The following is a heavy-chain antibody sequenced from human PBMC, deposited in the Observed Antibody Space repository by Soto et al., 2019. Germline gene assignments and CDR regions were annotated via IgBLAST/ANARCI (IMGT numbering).Heavy chain of an antibody. CDR1: GGSISSNY. D-gene: IGHD3-3*02. CDR3: ARVSARRPHAFDI. J-gene: IGHJ3*02. CDR2: IYYSGST. Sequence: SETLSLTCTVSGGSISSNYWSWIRQPPGKGLEWIGYIYYSGSTKYNPSLKSRVTISVDTSKNQFSLKLSSVTAADTAVYYCARVSARRPHAFDIWGQGTMVTVSS. V-gene: IGHV4-59*08.